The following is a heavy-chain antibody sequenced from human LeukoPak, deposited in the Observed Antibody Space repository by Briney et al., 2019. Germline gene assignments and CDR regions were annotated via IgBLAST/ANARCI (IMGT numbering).Heavy chain of an antibody. J-gene: IGHJ4*02. CDR3: RRHRDSGLYYPDS. D-gene: IGHD3-22*01. CDR2: FCYSGSS. Sequence: PSETLSLTCTVSGGSINSRDYYWVWIRQPPGKRLEWIGSFCYSGSSYSNPPLESRLTLFVAPSKNRSSLRLTSVTAADTAVYYCRRHRDSGLYYPDSCGQGTLATVSS. V-gene: IGHV4-39*01. CDR1: GGSINSRDYY.